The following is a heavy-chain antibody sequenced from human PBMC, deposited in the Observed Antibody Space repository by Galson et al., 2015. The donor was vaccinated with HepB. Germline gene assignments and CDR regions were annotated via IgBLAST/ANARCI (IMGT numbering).Heavy chain of an antibody. CDR3: ATSQTGYPDAFDI. J-gene: IGHJ3*02. CDR1: GYTLTELS. D-gene: IGHD3-9*01. V-gene: IGHV1-24*01. Sequence: SVKVSCKVSGYTLTELSMHWVRQAPGKGLEWMGGFDPGDGETIYAQKFQGRVTMTEDTSTDTAYMELSSLRSEDTAVYYCATSQTGYPDAFDIWGQGTMVTVSS. CDR2: FDPGDGET.